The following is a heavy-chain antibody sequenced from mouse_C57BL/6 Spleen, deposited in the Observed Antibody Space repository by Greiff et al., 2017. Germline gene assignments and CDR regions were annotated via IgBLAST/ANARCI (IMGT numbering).Heavy chain of an antibody. CDR2: IYPTNGGT. Sequence: EVQLQQSGPELVKPGASVKISCKASGYTFTDYYINWVKQRHGKGLEWIGDIYPTNGGTNYNQKFKGKATLTVDTSSSTAYMELRSLTSEDAAVYYCESYDGYEWFAYWGQGTMVTVSA. CDR1: GYTFTDYY. V-gene: IGHV1-26*01. CDR3: ESYDGYEWFAY. J-gene: IGHJ3*01. D-gene: IGHD2-2*01.